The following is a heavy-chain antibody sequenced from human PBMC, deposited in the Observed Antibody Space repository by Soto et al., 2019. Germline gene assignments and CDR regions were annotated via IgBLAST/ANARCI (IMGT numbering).Heavy chain of an antibody. CDR2: ISSSGSTI. CDR3: AREQLVAPNFDY. Sequence: GGSLRLSCAASGFTFSDYYMSWIRQAPGKGLEWVSYISSSGSTIYYADSVKGRFTVSRDNAKNSLYLQMNSLRAEDTAVYYCAREQLVAPNFDYWGQGTLVTVSS. CDR1: GFTFSDYY. J-gene: IGHJ4*02. V-gene: IGHV3-11*01. D-gene: IGHD6-13*01.